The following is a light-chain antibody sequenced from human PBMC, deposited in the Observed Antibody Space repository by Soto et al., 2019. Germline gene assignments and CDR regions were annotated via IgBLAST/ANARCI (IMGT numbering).Light chain of an antibody. CDR3: QQRRNCPIT. Sequence: EIVLTQSPATLSLSPGERATLSCRASENINTYLAWYQQKTGQVPRLLMYDASNRATGIPARFSGSGSGTDFTLTISSLEPEDFAVYYCQQRRNCPITFGGGTKVEIK. CDR2: DAS. CDR1: ENINTY. J-gene: IGKJ4*01. V-gene: IGKV3-11*01.